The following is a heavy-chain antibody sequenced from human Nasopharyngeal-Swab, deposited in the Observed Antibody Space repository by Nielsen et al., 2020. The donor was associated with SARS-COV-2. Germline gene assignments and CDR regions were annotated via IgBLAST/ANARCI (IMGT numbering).Heavy chain of an antibody. D-gene: IGHD3-10*01. CDR3: ARSPRWGSGIQDY. Sequence: SVKVSCKASGGTFSNYAISWVRQAPGQGLEWMGGIIPIFGTANYAQKFQGRVTITADESTSTAYMELSSLRSEDTAVYYCARSPRWGSGIQDYWGQGTLVTVSS. CDR2: IIPIFGTA. CDR1: GGTFSNYA. V-gene: IGHV1-69*13. J-gene: IGHJ4*02.